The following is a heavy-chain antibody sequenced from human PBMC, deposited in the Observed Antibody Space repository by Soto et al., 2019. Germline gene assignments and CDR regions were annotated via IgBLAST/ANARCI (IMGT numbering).Heavy chain of an antibody. J-gene: IGHJ4*02. Sequence: PGGSLRLSCAASGFTFSSYAMSWVRQAPGKGLEWVSAISGSGGSTYYADSVKGRFTISRDNSKNTLYLQMNSLRAEDTAVYYCAKDLRWGQWLAQYYFDYRGQGALVTVPS. D-gene: IGHD6-19*01. CDR2: ISGSGGST. V-gene: IGHV3-23*01. CDR1: GFTFSSYA. CDR3: AKDLRWGQWLAQYYFDY.